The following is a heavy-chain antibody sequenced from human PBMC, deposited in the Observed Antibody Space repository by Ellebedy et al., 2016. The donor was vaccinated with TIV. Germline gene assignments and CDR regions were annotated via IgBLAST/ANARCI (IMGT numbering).Heavy chain of an antibody. CDR1: GFTVSSNY. J-gene: IGHJ6*02. D-gene: IGHD1-26*01. Sequence: GGSLRLSCAASGFTVSSNYMSWVRQAPGKGLEWVSVIYSGGSTYYADSVKGRFTISRDNSKNTLYLQMNSLRAEDTAVYYCARDKRSDYYYGMDVWGQGTTVTVSS. V-gene: IGHV3-66*01. CDR2: IYSGGST. CDR3: ARDKRSDYYYGMDV.